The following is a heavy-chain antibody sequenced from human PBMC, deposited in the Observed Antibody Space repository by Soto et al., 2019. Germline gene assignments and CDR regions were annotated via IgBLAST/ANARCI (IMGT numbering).Heavy chain of an antibody. V-gene: IGHV4-59*07. Sequence: PSDTLSLTCTVSGLSISNYYWTWILQPPGKGLAWIGYIYYSGTTNYNPSLKSRVTISVDTSKNQFSLKLSSVTAADTAVYYCAKSPGMYYYDSSGYYHYDYWGQGTLVTVS. CDR1: GLSISNYY. CDR2: IYYSGTT. J-gene: IGHJ4*02. D-gene: IGHD3-22*01. CDR3: AKSPGMYYYDSSGYYHYDY.